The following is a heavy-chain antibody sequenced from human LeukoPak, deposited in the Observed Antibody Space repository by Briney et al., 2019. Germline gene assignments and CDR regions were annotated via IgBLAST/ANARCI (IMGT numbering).Heavy chain of an antibody. CDR2: ISAYNGNT. CDR3: ARDGYYDILTGPLQYYMDV. V-gene: IGHV1-18*01. CDR1: GYTFTSYG. Sequence: ASVKVSCKASGYTFTSYGISWVRQAPGQGLEWMGWISAYNGNTNYAQKLQGRVTMTTDTSTSTAYMELRSLRSDDTAVYYCARDGYYDILTGPLQYYMDVWGKGTTVTVSS. D-gene: IGHD3-9*01. J-gene: IGHJ6*03.